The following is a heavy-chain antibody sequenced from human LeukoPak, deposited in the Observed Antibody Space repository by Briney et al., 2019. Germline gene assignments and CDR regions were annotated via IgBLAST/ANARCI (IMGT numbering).Heavy chain of an antibody. CDR2: ISGSAGST. J-gene: IGHJ6*02. CDR3: AKGSKPYYYYGMDV. Sequence: GGSLGLSCAASGFTFSTYAMTWVRQAPGKGLEWVSAISGSAGSTYYADSVKGRFTISRDNSKNTLYLQMNSLRSDDTAIYYCAKGSKPYYYYGMDVWGQGTTVTVSS. V-gene: IGHV3-23*01. CDR1: GFTFSTYA.